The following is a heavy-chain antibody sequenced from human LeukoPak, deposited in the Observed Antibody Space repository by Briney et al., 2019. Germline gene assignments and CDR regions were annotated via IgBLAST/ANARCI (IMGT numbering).Heavy chain of an antibody. Sequence: SETLSLTCTVSGGSISSYYWSWIRQPPGKGLEWIGYIYYSGSTNYNPSLKSRVTISVDTSKNQFSLKLSSVTAADTAVYYCARDTGARGWFDPWGQGTLVTVSS. CDR1: GGSISSYY. D-gene: IGHD3-10*01. CDR3: ARDTGARGWFDP. CDR2: IYYSGST. J-gene: IGHJ5*02. V-gene: IGHV4-59*01.